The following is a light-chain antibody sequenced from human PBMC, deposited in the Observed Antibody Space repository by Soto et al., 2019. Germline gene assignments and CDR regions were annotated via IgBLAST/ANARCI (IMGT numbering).Light chain of an antibody. CDR3: KSYAGSNTYV. V-gene: IGLV2-8*01. Sequence: QPGLTQPPSASGSPGQSVTISCTGTNSDIGAYDFVSWYQHHPCKAPRLIIYEVVQRPSGGPDRFSGSKSGNTASLTVSGLQAADEADSFCKSYAGSNTYVFGSGTKVTVL. CDR2: EVV. J-gene: IGLJ1*01. CDR1: NSDIGAYDF.